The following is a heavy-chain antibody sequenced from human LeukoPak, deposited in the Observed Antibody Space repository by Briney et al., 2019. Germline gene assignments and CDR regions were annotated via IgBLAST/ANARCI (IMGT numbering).Heavy chain of an antibody. D-gene: IGHD4-17*01. CDR2: INPNSGGT. Sequence: ASVKVSCKASGYTFTGYYMHWVRQAPGQGLEWMGRINPNSGGTNYAQKFQGRVTTTRDTSISTAYMELSRLRSDDTAVYYCARGRDGDLSFDYWGQGTLVTVSS. CDR3: ARGRDGDLSFDY. CDR1: GYTFTGYY. J-gene: IGHJ4*02. V-gene: IGHV1-2*06.